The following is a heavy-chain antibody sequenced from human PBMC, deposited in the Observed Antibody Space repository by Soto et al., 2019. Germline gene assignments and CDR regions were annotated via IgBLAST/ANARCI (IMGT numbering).Heavy chain of an antibody. J-gene: IGHJ6*03. Sequence: QPGGSLRLSCAASGFTFDAHTFNWVRQAPGRGLEWVSFINIASDAIYYADSVKGRFTISRDNGRNSVYLQMTSLRAEDTAVYYCARLSGDYAGGLRFYYMDVWGKGTTVTVSS. V-gene: IGHV3-48*01. CDR1: GFTFDAHT. D-gene: IGHD4-17*01. CDR2: INIASDAI. CDR3: ARLSGDYAGGLRFYYMDV.